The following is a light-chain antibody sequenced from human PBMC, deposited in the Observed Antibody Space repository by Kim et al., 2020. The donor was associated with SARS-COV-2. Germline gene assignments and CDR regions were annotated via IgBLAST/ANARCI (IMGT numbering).Light chain of an antibody. CDR2: DNH. V-gene: IGLV1-51*01. CDR3: GTWDSSLSAHV. J-gene: IGLJ1*01. CDR1: CSNIGNNY. Sequence: QKVTISCSGSCSNIGNNYVSWYQQLPGTAPKLLIYDNHKRPSGIPDRFSGSKSGTSATLGITGLQTGDEADYYCGTWDSSLSAHVFGTGTKVTVL.